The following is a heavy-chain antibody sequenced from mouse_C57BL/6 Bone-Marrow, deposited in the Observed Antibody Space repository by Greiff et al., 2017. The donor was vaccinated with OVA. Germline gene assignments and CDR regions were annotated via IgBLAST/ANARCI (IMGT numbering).Heavy chain of an antibody. V-gene: IGHV8-8*01. J-gene: IGHJ3*01. CDR2: IWWADDK. D-gene: IGHD4-1*01. CDR3: ARIAGVVARLRVPVVSDWCKVLTKRSTTVLTGTGFAY. Sequence: QVTLKVSGPGILQPSQTLSLTCSFSGFSLSTFGMGVGWIRQPSGKGLEWLAHIWWADDKYYNPALKGRLTISKDTSKNQVFLKRANVDTADTATYYCARIAGVVARLRVPVVSDWCKVLTKRSTTVLTGTGFAYWGQGTLVTVSA. CDR1: GFSLSTFGMG.